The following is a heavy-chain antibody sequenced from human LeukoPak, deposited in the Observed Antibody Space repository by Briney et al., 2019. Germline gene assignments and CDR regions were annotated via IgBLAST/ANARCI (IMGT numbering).Heavy chain of an antibody. CDR2: INPSGGST. CDR1: GYSLTSYY. CDR3: TRTDYDYVWGSYRYSGHAFDI. V-gene: IGHV1-46*03. J-gene: IGHJ3*02. Sequence: ASVQVSCKASGYSLTSYYMHWVRQAPGQGLEWVAIINPSGGSTRYAQKFQDRVTVTRDTSTSTVYMELSSLRSEDTAVYFCTRTDYDYVWGSYRYSGHAFDIWGQGTMVTVSS. D-gene: IGHD3-16*02.